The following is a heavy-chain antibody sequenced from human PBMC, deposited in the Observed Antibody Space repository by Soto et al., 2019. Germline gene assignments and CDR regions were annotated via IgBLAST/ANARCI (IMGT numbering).Heavy chain of an antibody. D-gene: IGHD3-9*01. V-gene: IGHV4-59*01. CDR1: GGSISSYY. Sequence: SETLSLTCTVSGGSISSYYWSWIRQPPGKGLEWIGYIYYSGSTNYNPSLKSRVTISVDTSKNQFSLKLSSVTAADTAVYYCARSSNRYYQARHGHIDYWGQGTLVTVSS. CDR3: ARSSNRYYQARHGHIDY. J-gene: IGHJ4*02. CDR2: IYYSGST.